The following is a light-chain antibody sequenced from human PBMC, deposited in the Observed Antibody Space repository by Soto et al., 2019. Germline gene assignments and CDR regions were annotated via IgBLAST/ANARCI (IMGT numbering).Light chain of an antibody. Sequence: QSALTQPASVSGSPGQSITISCTGTSSDVGGYNYVSWYQQHPGKAPKLMIYDVSNRPSGVSNRFSGSKSGNTASLTISGLQAEDEDDYYCSSYTSSSTNVVFGGGTQL. CDR2: DVS. V-gene: IGLV2-14*01. CDR3: SSYTSSSTNVV. CDR1: SSDVGGYNY. J-gene: IGLJ2*01.